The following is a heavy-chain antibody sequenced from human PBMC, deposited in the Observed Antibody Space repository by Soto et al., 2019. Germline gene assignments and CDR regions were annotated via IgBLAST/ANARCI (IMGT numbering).Heavy chain of an antibody. CDR1: GYTFARYT. V-gene: IGHV1-3*01. J-gene: IGHJ5*02. D-gene: IGHD2-15*01. CDR2: INPDNGNT. Sequence: ASVRVSCKASGYTFARYTMNWVRQAPGQRLEWMGWINPDNGNTKSSQKFQDRVIITRDTSASTAYMDLSSLRSEDTAVYYCARGIATGQLDPWGQGTLVTVSS. CDR3: ARGIATGQLDP.